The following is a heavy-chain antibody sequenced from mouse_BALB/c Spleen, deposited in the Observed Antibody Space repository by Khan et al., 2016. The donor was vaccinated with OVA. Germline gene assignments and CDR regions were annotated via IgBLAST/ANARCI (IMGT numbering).Heavy chain of an antibody. D-gene: IGHD3-3*01. CDR3: ARNRDGGSYWYFDV. CDR2: MWSGGST. V-gene: IGHV2-6-4*01. J-gene: IGHJ1*01. CDR1: GFSLSRYS. Sequence: VQLLESGPGLVAPSQSLSITCTVSGFSLSRYSVHWVRQPPGKGLEWLGIMWSGGSTDSNSALKSRLSISKDNSESQVFLKMNSLQTEDSAMYYWARNRDGGSYWYFDVWGAGTTVTVSS.